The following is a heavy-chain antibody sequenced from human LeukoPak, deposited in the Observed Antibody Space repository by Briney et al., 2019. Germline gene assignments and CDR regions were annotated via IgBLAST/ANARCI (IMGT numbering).Heavy chain of an antibody. Sequence: PGGSLRLSCAASGFTFSSYSMNWVRQAPGKGLVWVSSISSSSSYIYYADSVKGRFTISRDNAKNSLYLQMNSLRAEDTAVYYCARVPTSIAARPVYYYYMDVWGKGTTVTVSS. CDR1: GFTFSSYS. D-gene: IGHD6-6*01. J-gene: IGHJ6*03. V-gene: IGHV3-21*01. CDR3: ARVPTSIAARPVYYYYMDV. CDR2: ISSSSSYI.